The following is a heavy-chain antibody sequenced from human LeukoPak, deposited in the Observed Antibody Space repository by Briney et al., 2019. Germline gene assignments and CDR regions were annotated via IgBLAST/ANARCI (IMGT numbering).Heavy chain of an antibody. D-gene: IGHD3-3*01. V-gene: IGHV3-74*01. J-gene: IGHJ6*03. Sequence: PGGSLRLSCAASGFTFSIYWMHWVRQAPGKGLGWVSRINSDGSSTSYADSVKGRFTISRDNAKNTLYLQMNSLRAEDTAVYYCARGGYDFWSGYAPSGDYYMDVWGKGTTVTVSS. CDR3: ARGGYDFWSGYAPSGDYYMDV. CDR1: GFTFSIYW. CDR2: INSDGSST.